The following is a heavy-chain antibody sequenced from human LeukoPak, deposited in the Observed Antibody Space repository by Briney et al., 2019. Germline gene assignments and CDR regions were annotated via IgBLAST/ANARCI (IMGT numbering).Heavy chain of an antibody. J-gene: IGHJ4*02. CDR1: GYSFTSYW. Sequence: GESLKISCECSGYSFTSYWIGWVRQLPGKGLEWMGIIYPGDSDTRYSPSFQGQVTISVDKSINTAYLQWSSLKASDTAMYYCARRPGYSRRGYFDYWGQGTLVIVSS. CDR3: ARRPGYSRRGYFDY. CDR2: IYPGDSDT. V-gene: IGHV5-51*01. D-gene: IGHD5-12*01.